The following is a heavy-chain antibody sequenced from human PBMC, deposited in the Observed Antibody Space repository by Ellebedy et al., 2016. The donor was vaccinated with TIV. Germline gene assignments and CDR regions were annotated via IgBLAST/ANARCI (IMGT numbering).Heavy chain of an antibody. CDR2: ISSSSSTI. V-gene: IGHV3-48*02. D-gene: IGHD6-19*01. CDR3: IQTPRYSSHY. Sequence: GESLKISXAASGFTFSSYSMNWVRQAPGKGLEWVSYISSSSSTIYYADSVKGRFTISRDNAKNSLYLQMNSLRDEDTAVYYCIQTPRYSSHYWGQGTLVTVSS. CDR1: GFTFSSYS. J-gene: IGHJ4*02.